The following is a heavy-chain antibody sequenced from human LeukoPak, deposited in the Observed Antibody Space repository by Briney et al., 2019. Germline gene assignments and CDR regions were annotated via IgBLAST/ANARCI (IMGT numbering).Heavy chain of an antibody. CDR2: MSSSSSYI. V-gene: IGHV3-21*01. CDR3: ARGSYGPDY. D-gene: IGHD3-10*01. J-gene: IGHJ4*02. CDR1: GFTFSSYS. Sequence: GGSLRLSCAASGFTFSSYSMNWVRQAPGKGLEWVSSMSSSSSYIYYADSVKGRFTISRDNAKTSLYLQMNSLRAEDTAVYYCARGSYGPDYWGQGTLVTVSS.